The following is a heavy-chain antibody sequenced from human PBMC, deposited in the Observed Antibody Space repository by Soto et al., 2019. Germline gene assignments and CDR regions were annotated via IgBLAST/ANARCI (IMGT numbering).Heavy chain of an antibody. D-gene: IGHD2-2*01. CDR1: GFTVSSNY. CDR2: IYSGGST. J-gene: IGHJ6*02. V-gene: IGHV3-53*01. CDR3: AARVVPAAITYYYYGMDV. Sequence: GGSLRLSCAASGFTVSSNYMSWVRQAPGKGLEWVSVIYSGGSTYYADSVKGRFTISRDNSKNTLYLQMNSLRAEDTAVYYCAARVVPAAITYYYYGMDVWGQGTTVTVSS.